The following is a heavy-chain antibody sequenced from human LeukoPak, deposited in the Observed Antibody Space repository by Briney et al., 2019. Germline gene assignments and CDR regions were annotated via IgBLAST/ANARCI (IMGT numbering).Heavy chain of an antibody. CDR1: GYTFTSYY. Sequence: GASVKVSCKASGYTFTSYYMHWVRQAPGQGLEWMGIINPSGGSTSYAQKFQGRVTMTRDMSTSTVYMGLSSLRSEDTAVYYCARGYCSGGSCYSESSFDYWGQGTLVTVSS. V-gene: IGHV1-46*01. CDR2: INPSGGST. CDR3: ARGYCSGGSCYSESSFDY. D-gene: IGHD2-15*01. J-gene: IGHJ4*02.